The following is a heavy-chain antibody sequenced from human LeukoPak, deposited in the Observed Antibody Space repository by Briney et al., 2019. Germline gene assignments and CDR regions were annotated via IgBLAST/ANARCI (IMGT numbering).Heavy chain of an antibody. CDR3: AREYYCSGGSCYSGMIVY. V-gene: IGHV3-66*02. CDR2: IYSGGST. D-gene: IGHD2-15*01. CDR1: GFTFSSYE. J-gene: IGHJ4*02. Sequence: PGGSLRLSCAASGFTFSSYEMNWVRQAPGKGLEWVSVIYSGGSTYYADSVKGRFTISRDNSKNTLYLQMNSLRAEDTAVYYCAREYYCSGGSCYSGMIVYWGQGTLVTVSS.